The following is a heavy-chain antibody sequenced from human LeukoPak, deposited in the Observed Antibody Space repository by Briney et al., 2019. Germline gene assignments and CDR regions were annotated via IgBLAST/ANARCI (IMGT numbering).Heavy chain of an antibody. D-gene: IGHD3-16*01. CDR3: ARSSTALGPFNFDY. J-gene: IGHJ4*02. V-gene: IGHV1-2*02. CDR2: INLNSGGT. Sequence: ASVKVSCKASGYTFTAYYLHWVRQAPGQGLEWMGWINLNSGGTNYAQKFQGRVTMTRDTSISTAYMELSRLRSDDTAVYYCARSSTALGPFNFDYWGQGTLVTVSS. CDR1: GYTFTAYY.